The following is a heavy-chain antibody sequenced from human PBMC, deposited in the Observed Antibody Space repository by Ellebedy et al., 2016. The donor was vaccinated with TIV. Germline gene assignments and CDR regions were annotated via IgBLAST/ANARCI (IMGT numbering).Heavy chain of an antibody. CDR1: GFSVSDSY. CDR2: INSDGST. CDR3: TRDWWGLGVS. Sequence: GGSLRLSCAVSGFSVSDSYLTWVRQAPGKGLECVSTINSDGSTRSADSVRGRFTISRDNLKNTVYLQMNTLRVEDTAIYYCTRDWWGLGVSWGQGTLVTVSS. V-gene: IGHV3-53*01. D-gene: IGHD2-21*02. J-gene: IGHJ5*02.